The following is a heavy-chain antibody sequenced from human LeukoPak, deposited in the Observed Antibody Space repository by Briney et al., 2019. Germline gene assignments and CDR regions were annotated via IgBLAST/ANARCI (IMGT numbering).Heavy chain of an antibody. D-gene: IGHD6-19*01. CDR3: SRGQEVYSSGWYYFDY. V-gene: IGHV3-49*04. CDR2: IRSKAYGGTT. CDR1: GFMFGDYA. J-gene: IGHJ4*02. Sequence: TGGSLRLSCTASGFMFGDYAMNWVRPAPGKGLEWVGFIRSKAYGGTTEYAASVKGRFSISRDDSKSIAYVQINSLKTEDTAVYYRSRGQEVYSSGWYYFDYWGQGTLVTVSS.